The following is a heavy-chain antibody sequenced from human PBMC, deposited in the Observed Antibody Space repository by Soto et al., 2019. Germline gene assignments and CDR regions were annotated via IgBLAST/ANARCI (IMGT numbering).Heavy chain of an antibody. V-gene: IGHV4-31*03. D-gene: IGHD2-2*01. CDR2: IYYTGST. CDR3: ARESSCYGGGVY. Sequence: QVQLQESGPGLVKPSQTLSLTCTVSGGSITSGAYYWSWIRQHPGKGLEWIGYIYYTGSTYYNPSLKSRVTISLDSSKSQFALELSSVTAADTAVYSCARESSCYGGGVYWGQGTLVTVSS. CDR1: GGSITSGAYY. J-gene: IGHJ4*02.